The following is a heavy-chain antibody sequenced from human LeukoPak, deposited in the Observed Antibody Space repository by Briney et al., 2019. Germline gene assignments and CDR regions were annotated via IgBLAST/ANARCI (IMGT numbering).Heavy chain of an antibody. J-gene: IGHJ4*02. Sequence: GGSLRLSCAASGFTFSSYAMHWVRQAPGKGLEWVAVISYDGSNKYYADSVKGRFTISRDNSKNTLYLQMNSLRAEDTAVYYCARTGNTYYDILTGYHDYWGQGTLVTVSS. CDR3: ARTGNTYYDILTGYHDY. V-gene: IGHV3-30-3*01. CDR1: GFTFSSYA. D-gene: IGHD3-9*01. CDR2: ISYDGSNK.